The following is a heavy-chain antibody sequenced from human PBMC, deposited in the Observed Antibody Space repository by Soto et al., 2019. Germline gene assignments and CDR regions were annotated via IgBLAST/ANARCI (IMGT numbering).Heavy chain of an antibody. CDR2: VSGSGGST. CDR3: AKDFGYNYGYDAFDI. J-gene: IGHJ3*02. D-gene: IGHD5-18*01. V-gene: IGHV3-23*01. CDR1: GFTFSSYA. Sequence: PGGSLRLSCAVSGFTFSSYAMSWVRQAPGKGLEWVSGVSGSGGSTYCVDSVKGRFTISRDNSKNTLYLQMNSLRAEDTALYYCAKDFGYNYGYDAFDIWGQGTMVTVSS.